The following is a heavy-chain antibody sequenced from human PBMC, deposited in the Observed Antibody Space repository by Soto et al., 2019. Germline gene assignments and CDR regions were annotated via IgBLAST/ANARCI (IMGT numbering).Heavy chain of an antibody. D-gene: IGHD1-26*01. CDR2: INAGNGNT. Sequence: QVQLVQSGAEEKKPGASVQVSCKASGYTFTRYAMHWVRQAPGQRLEWMGWINAGNGNTKYSQKFQGRVTITRDTSASTAYMELSSLRSEDTAVYYCARVLVGATPVDYWGQGTLVTVSS. J-gene: IGHJ4*02. V-gene: IGHV1-3*05. CDR1: GYTFTRYA. CDR3: ARVLVGATPVDY.